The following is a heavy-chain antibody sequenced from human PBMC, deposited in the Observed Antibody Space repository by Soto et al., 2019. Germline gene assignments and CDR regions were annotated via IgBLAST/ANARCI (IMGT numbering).Heavy chain of an antibody. CDR3: ARLYGDPMYFDY. Sequence: PSETLSLTCTVSGGSISSGGYYWSWIRQHPGKGLEWIGYIYYSGSTNYNPSLKSRVTMSVDTSKNQFSLKLSSVTAADTAVYYCARLYGDPMYFDYWGQGTLVTVSS. D-gene: IGHD4-17*01. CDR2: IYYSGST. CDR1: GGSISSGGYY. V-gene: IGHV4-61*08. J-gene: IGHJ4*02.